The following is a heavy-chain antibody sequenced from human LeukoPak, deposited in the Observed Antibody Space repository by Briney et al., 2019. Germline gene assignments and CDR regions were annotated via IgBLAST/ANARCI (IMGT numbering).Heavy chain of an antibody. CDR3: ARDRTAVTVFDH. CDR2: VGTDGRTT. CDR1: GFTFTNYW. Sequence: GGSLRLSCAASGFTFTNYWIHWVRQAPGKGLVWISRVGTDGRTTSCADSVEGRFTISRDNAKNTVYLQMNSLRAEDTAVYYCARDRTAVTVFDHWGQGTLVTVSS. J-gene: IGHJ5*02. V-gene: IGHV3-74*01. D-gene: IGHD4-17*01.